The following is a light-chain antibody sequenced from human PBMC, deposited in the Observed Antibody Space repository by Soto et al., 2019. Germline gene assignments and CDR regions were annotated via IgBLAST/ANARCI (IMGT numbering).Light chain of an antibody. CDR3: CSYATSNTVI. J-gene: IGLJ2*01. V-gene: IGLV2-23*01. CDR2: EGS. CDR1: SSDVGSYNL. Sequence: QSALTQPASVSGSPGQSITISCTGTSSDVGSYNLLSWYQQHPGKAPKLMIYEGSKRPSGVSNRFSGSKSDNTASLTISGLQAEDEADYYCCSYATSNTVIFGGGTQLTVL.